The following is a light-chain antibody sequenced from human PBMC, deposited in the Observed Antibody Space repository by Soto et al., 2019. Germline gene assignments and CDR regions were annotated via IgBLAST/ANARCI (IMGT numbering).Light chain of an antibody. J-gene: IGKJ4*01. CDR3: QQYHNWPVT. Sequence: EIGVTQSPDTLSLSPGERATLSCRASQSVSSSLLAWYQQKPGQAPRPLIYGASSRATGIPDRFSGSGSGADFTLTVNSLQSEDIAVYYCQQYHNWPVTFGGGTKVDIK. CDR1: QSVSSSL. V-gene: IGKV3-20*01. CDR2: GAS.